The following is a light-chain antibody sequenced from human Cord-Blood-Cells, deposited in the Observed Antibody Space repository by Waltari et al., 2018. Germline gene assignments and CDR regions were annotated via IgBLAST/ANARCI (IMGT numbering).Light chain of an antibody. J-gene: IGKJ1*01. V-gene: IGKV1-39*01. Sequence: DIQMTQSPSSLSASVGDRVTITFRASQSISSYLNWYQQKPGKAPKILIYAASSLQSGVPSRFSGSGSGTDFTLTISSLQPEDFATYYCQQSYSTPLTFGQVTKVEIK. CDR3: QQSYSTPLT. CDR1: QSISSY. CDR2: AAS.